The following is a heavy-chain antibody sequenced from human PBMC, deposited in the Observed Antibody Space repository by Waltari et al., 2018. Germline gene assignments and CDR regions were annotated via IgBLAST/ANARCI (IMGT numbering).Heavy chain of an antibody. CDR3: ARGKRVGATDY. Sequence: EVQLVESGGGLVQPGGYLRLSCAASGFTFSSYWMSWVRQAPGKGLEWVANIKQDGSEKYYVDSVKGRFTISRDNAKNSLYLQMNSLRAEDTAVYYCARGKRVGATDYWGQGTLVTVSS. D-gene: IGHD1-26*01. V-gene: IGHV3-7*01. CDR1: GFTFSSYW. J-gene: IGHJ4*02. CDR2: IKQDGSEK.